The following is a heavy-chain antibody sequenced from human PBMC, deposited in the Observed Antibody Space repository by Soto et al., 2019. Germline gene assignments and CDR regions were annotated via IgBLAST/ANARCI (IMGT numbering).Heavy chain of an antibody. Sequence: QVQLQQWGAGLLKPSETLSLTCAVYGGSFSGYYWSWIRQPPGKGLEWIGEINHSGSTNYNPSLKSRVPISVDTSRNQFSLKLSSVTAADTAVYYCASTTYYDILTGYLDAFDIWGQGTMVTVSS. D-gene: IGHD3-9*01. J-gene: IGHJ3*02. V-gene: IGHV4-34*01. CDR2: INHSGST. CDR1: GGSFSGYY. CDR3: ASTTYYDILTGYLDAFDI.